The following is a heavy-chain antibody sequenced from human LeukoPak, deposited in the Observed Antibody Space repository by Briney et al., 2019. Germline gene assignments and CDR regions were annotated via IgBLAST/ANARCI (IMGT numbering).Heavy chain of an antibody. Sequence: SVKVSCKASGFTFTSSAMQWVRQARGQRLEWIGWIVVGSGNTNYAQKFQGRVTMTRDTSTSTVYMELSSLRSEDTAVYYCARDGIAAANDYWGQGTLVTVSS. D-gene: IGHD6-13*01. CDR3: ARDGIAAANDY. V-gene: IGHV1-58*02. CDR2: IVVGSGNT. CDR1: GFTFTSSA. J-gene: IGHJ4*02.